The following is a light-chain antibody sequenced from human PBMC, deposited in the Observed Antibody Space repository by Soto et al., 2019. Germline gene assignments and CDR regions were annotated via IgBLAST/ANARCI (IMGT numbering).Light chain of an antibody. CDR2: GVS. V-gene: IGLV2-8*01. CDR3: SSYVGSDNLV. Sequence: QSVLTQPPSASGSPGQSVTISCTGTSSDVGAYNYVSWYQQHPGKAPKLMIYGVSKRPSGVPDRFSGSKSGNTASLTVSGLRAEDEADYYCSSYVGSDNLVFGGGTKLTVL. CDR1: SSDVGAYNY. J-gene: IGLJ2*01.